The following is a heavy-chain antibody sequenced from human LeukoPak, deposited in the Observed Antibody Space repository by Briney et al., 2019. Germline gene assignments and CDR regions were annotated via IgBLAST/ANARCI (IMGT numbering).Heavy chain of an antibody. V-gene: IGHV3-33*01. Sequence: GGSLRLSCAASGFTFSSYGMHWVRQAPGKGLEWVAVIWYDGSNKYYADSVKGRFTISRDNSKNTLYLQMNSLRAEDTAVYYCARANRWHREYSSRNYYYYYMDVWGKGTAVTVSS. CDR3: ARANRWHREYSSRNYYYYYMDV. J-gene: IGHJ6*03. CDR2: IWYDGSNK. D-gene: IGHD6-6*01. CDR1: GFTFSSYG.